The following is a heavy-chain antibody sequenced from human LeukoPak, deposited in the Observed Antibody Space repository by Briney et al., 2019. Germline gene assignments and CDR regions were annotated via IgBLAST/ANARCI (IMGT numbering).Heavy chain of an antibody. CDR3: TRVNLRGSQYNWFDP. CDR1: GGTFRSHI. J-gene: IGHJ5*02. D-gene: IGHD1-26*01. V-gene: IGHV1-69*08. CDR2: ITPIIDSA. Sequence: SVKVSCKTSGGTFRSHIFSWVRQAPGQGLEWMGKITPIIDSAKYSQKFRDRLTITGDSSTGTVYMELSSLTPEDTALYYCTRVNLRGSQYNWFDPWGQGTLVIVSS.